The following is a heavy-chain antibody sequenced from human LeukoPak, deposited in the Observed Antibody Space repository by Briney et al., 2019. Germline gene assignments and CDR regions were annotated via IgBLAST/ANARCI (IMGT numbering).Heavy chain of an antibody. J-gene: IGHJ4*02. D-gene: IGHD4-23*01. CDR2: IYYSGST. CDR3: ARVGVDYSGNIIKYYFDY. Sequence: SETLSLTCTVSGGSISSYYWSWIRQPPGKGLEWIGYIYYSGSTNYNPSLKSRVVISVDTSKNQFSLKLSPVTAADTAVYYCARVGVDYSGNIIKYYFDYWGQGTLVTVSS. CDR1: GGSISSYY. V-gene: IGHV4-59*01.